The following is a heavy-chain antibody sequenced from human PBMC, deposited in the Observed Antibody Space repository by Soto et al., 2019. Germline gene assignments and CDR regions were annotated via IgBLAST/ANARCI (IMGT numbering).Heavy chain of an antibody. Sequence: QITLKESGPTLVKPTQTLTLTCTFSGFSLSTSGVGVGWIRQPPGKALEWLALIYWDDDKRYSPSLKTRLTITKDASKNQVVLTMTNMDPVDTATYYCTHSAYSSSWYGVLVDYWGQGTLVTVSS. J-gene: IGHJ4*02. CDR2: IYWDDDK. CDR3: THSAYSSSWYGVLVDY. D-gene: IGHD6-13*01. CDR1: GFSLSTSGVG. V-gene: IGHV2-5*02.